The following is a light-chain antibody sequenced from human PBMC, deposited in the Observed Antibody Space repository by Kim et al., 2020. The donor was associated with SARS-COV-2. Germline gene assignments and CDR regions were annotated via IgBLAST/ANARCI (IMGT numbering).Light chain of an antibody. CDR2: GNS. Sequence: RVTISCPGGSSNIGAGYDVHWYQQLPGTAPKLLIYGNSNRPSGVPYRFSGSKSGTSASLAITGLQAEDEADYYCQSYDSSLSGSVFGGGTQLTVL. CDR3: QSYDSSLSGSV. J-gene: IGLJ2*01. V-gene: IGLV1-40*01. CDR1: SSNIGAGYD.